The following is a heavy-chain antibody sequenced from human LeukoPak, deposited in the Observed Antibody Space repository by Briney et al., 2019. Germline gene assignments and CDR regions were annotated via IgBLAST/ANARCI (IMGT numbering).Heavy chain of an antibody. J-gene: IGHJ4*02. Sequence: GESLQISCKGSGYSFTSYWIGWVRQMPGKGLEWMGIIYPGDSDTRYSPSFQGQVTISADKSISTAYLQWSSLKASDTAMYYCATVFCSGGSCPREGYFDYWGQGTLVTVSS. D-gene: IGHD2-15*01. CDR3: ATVFCSGGSCPREGYFDY. CDR2: IYPGDSDT. CDR1: GYSFTSYW. V-gene: IGHV5-51*01.